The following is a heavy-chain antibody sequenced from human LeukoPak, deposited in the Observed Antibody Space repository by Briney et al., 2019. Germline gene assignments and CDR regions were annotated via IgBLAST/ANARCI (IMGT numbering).Heavy chain of an antibody. V-gene: IGHV4-38-2*02. CDR1: GYSISSGYY. CDR3: ARDRYGSYYSAFDI. D-gene: IGHD1-26*01. J-gene: IGHJ3*02. Sequence: SETLSLTCTVSGYSISSGYYWGWIRQPPGKGLEWIGSIYHCGSTYYNPPLKSRVTISVDTSKNQFSLKLSSVTAADTAVYYCARDRYGSYYSAFDIWGQGTMVTVSS. CDR2: IYHCGST.